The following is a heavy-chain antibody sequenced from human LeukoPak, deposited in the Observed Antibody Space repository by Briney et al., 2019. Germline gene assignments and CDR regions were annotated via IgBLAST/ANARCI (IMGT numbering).Heavy chain of an antibody. J-gene: IGHJ4*02. V-gene: IGHV4-39*01. D-gene: IGHD4-17*01. CDR3: ARRGFGNGDYSFDY. Sequence: SETLSLTCTVSGVAINSVTYSWAWIRQPPGKGLEWIGYISYSETTTYNPSLKSRVAISIDTSKNQFSLKLSSVTAADTAVYYCARRGFGNGDYSFDYWGQGALTTVSS. CDR1: GVAINSVTYS. CDR2: ISYSETT.